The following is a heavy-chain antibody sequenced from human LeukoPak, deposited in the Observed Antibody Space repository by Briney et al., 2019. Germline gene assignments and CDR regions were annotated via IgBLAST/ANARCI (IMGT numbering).Heavy chain of an antibody. CDR2: IYYSGST. V-gene: IGHV4-39*01. D-gene: IGHD3-9*01. CDR1: GGSISSSSYY. J-gene: IGHJ4*02. Sequence: SETLSLSCTVSGGSISSSSYYWGWIRQPPGKGLEWIGSIYYSGSTYYNPSLKSRVTISVDTSKNQFSLKLSSVTAADTAVYYCARRGYDILTGYYTGDWGQGTLVTVSS. CDR3: ARRGYDILTGYYTGD.